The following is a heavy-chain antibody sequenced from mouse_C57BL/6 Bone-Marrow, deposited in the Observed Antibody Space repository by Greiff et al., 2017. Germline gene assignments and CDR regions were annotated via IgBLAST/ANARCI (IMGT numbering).Heavy chain of an antibody. J-gene: IGHJ4*01. V-gene: IGHV5-17*01. CDR3: ARQGTTDARDY. Sequence: DVMLVESGGGLVKPGGSLKLSCAASGFTFSDYGMHWVRQAPEKGLEWVAYISSGSSTIYYADTVKGRFTISRDNAKNTLFLQMTSLRSEDTAMYYCARQGTTDARDYWGQGTSVTVSS. D-gene: IGHD2-14*01. CDR2: ISSGSSTI. CDR1: GFTFSDYG.